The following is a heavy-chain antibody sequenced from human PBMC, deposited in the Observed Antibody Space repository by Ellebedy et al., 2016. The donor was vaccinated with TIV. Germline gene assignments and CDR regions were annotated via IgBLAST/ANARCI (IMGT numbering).Heavy chain of an antibody. V-gene: IGHV1-18*01. Sequence: ASVKVSXXASGYIFTDYGINWVRQAPGQGLEWMGWISGYNGDTNYAQKFQGRVTMTTDTSTSTAYMDLRSLTSDDTAVYYCARAPFKGSSGWYNPTYYYYYMDVWGKGTTVTVSS. CDR3: ARAPFKGSSGWYNPTYYYYYMDV. CDR1: GYIFTDYG. CDR2: ISGYNGDT. J-gene: IGHJ6*03. D-gene: IGHD6-19*01.